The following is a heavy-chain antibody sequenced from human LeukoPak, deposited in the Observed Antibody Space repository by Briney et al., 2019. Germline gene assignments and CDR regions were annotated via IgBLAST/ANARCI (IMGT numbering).Heavy chain of an antibody. CDR1: GFTFSSYS. Sequence: GGSLGLSCAASGFTFSSYSMNWVRQAPGKGLEWVSSISSSSSYIYYADSVKGRFTISRDNAKNSLYLQMNSLRAEDTAVYYCARDISSSYYYYMDVWGKGTTVTVSS. J-gene: IGHJ6*03. CDR3: ARDISSSYYYYMDV. CDR2: ISSSSSYI. D-gene: IGHD6-6*01. V-gene: IGHV3-21*01.